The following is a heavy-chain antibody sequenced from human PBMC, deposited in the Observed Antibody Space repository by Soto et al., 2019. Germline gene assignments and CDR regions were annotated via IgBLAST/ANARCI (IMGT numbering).Heavy chain of an antibody. CDR1: GFTFSNAW. D-gene: IGHD6-13*01. Sequence: EVQLVESGGGLVKPGGSLRLSCAASGFTFSNAWMNWVRQAPGKGLEWVGRIKSKTDGGTTDYAAPVKGRFTISRDDSKNTLYLQMNSLKTEDSAVYHCTTDREIAAAGTRRTDNDYWGQGTLVTVSS. V-gene: IGHV3-15*07. J-gene: IGHJ4*02. CDR2: IKSKTDGGTT. CDR3: TTDREIAAAGTRRTDNDY.